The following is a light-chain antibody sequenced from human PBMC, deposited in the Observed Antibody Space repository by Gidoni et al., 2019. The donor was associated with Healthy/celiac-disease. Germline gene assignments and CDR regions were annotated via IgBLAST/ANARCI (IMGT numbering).Light chain of an antibody. Sequence: EIVMTQSPATLSVSPGERATLPCRASQSVSSNLAWYQQKPGQAPRLLIYGASTRATGIPARFSGSGSGTEFTLTISSLQSEDFAVYYCQQYNNWPPELTFGGXTKVEIK. CDR1: QSVSSN. J-gene: IGKJ4*01. V-gene: IGKV3-15*01. CDR3: QQYNNWPPELT. CDR2: GAS.